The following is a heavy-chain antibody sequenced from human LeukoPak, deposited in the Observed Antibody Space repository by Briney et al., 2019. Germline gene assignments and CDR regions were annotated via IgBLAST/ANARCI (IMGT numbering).Heavy chain of an antibody. CDR2: INPNSGGT. D-gene: IGHD3-3*01. CDR1: GYTFTGYY. V-gene: IGHV1-2*06. Sequence: ASVKVSCKASGYTFTGYYMHWVRQAPGQGLEWMGRINPNSGGTNYAQKFQGRVTMTRDTSISTAYMELSRLRSDDTAVYYCAREDYDFWSGYYLVGGNWFDPWGQGTLVTVSS. CDR3: AREDYDFWSGYYLVGGNWFDP. J-gene: IGHJ5*02.